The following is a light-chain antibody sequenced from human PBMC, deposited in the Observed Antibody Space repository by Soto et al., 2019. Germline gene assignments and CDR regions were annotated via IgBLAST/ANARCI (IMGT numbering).Light chain of an antibody. CDR3: QQYYSNPQT. J-gene: IGKJ1*01. Sequence: DIVMTQSPDSLAVSLGERATINCKSSQSVLYSSNNKNYLAWYQQKPGQPPKLLIYWASTRESGVPDRFSGSGFGTDFTLTFSSLQAEDLAVYYCQQYYSNPQTFGQGTKVEI. V-gene: IGKV4-1*01. CDR1: QSVLYSSNNKNY. CDR2: WAS.